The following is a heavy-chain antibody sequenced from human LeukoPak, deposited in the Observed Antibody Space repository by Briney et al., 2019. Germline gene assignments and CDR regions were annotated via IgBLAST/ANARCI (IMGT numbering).Heavy chain of an antibody. Sequence: SETLSLTCTVSGGSISSYYWSWIRQPAGKGLEWIGRIYTSGSTNYNPSLKSRVTMSVDTSKNQFSLKLSSVTAADTAVYYCARDRWQVGSYGSDAFDMWGQGTLVTVSS. J-gene: IGHJ3*02. CDR3: ARDRWQVGSYGSDAFDM. CDR2: IYTSGST. V-gene: IGHV4-4*07. CDR1: GGSISSYY. D-gene: IGHD1-26*01.